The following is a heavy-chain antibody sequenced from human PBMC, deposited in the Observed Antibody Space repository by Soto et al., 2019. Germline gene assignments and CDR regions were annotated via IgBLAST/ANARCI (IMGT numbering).Heavy chain of an antibody. CDR2: ISGNGDTT. D-gene: IGHD6-19*01. CDR3: AKDELVGTRYNIGWYYFDH. Sequence: PGGSLRLSCAASGFTFSSYAMTWVRQAPGKGLEWVSGISGNGDTTYYADSVKGRFIISRDNSKNTLYLQMKSLRAEDAAIYYCAKDELVGTRYNIGWYYFDHWCQGALVTVSS. CDR1: GFTFSSYA. J-gene: IGHJ4*02. V-gene: IGHV3-23*01.